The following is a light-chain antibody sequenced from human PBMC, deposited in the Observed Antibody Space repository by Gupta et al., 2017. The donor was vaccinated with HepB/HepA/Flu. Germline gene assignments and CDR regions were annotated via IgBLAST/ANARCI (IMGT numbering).Light chain of an antibody. Sequence: DIQMTQSPSSLSASVGDRVTITCRPSQSINGYLNWYQQKPGKAPKLLLHTTSTLRSGVPSRFSGSGSGTDFTLTISSMQPEDFATYYCQQGYTAPFTFGPGTRVDIE. CDR3: QQGYTAPFT. J-gene: IGKJ3*01. CDR1: QSINGY. V-gene: IGKV1-39*01. CDR2: TTS.